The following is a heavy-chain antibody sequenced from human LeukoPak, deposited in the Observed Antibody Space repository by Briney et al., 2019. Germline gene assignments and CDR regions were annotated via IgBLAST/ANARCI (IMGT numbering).Heavy chain of an antibody. D-gene: IGHD1-26*01. CDR3: ARDGWELLALGN. J-gene: IGHJ4*02. Sequence: ASVKVSCKASGYTFTSYGISWVRPAPGQGLEWMGWISAYNGNTKYAQKLQGRVTMTTDTYTSTAYMELRSLRSDDTAVYYCARDGWELLALGNWGQGTLVTVSS. V-gene: IGHV1-18*01. CDR2: ISAYNGNT. CDR1: GYTFTSYG.